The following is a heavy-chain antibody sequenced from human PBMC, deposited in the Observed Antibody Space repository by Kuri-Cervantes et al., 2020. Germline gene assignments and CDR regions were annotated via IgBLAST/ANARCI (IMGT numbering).Heavy chain of an antibody. CDR1: GGSISSSSYY. Sequence: SETLSLTCTVSGGSISSSSYYWGWIRQPPGKGREWIGGIYYSGSTYYNPSLKSRVTISVDGSKNQFSLKLSSVTAADTAVYYCARALVMGWFDPWGQGTLVTVSS. D-gene: IGHD2-21*01. CDR2: IYYSGST. J-gene: IGHJ5*02. V-gene: IGHV4-39*07. CDR3: ARALVMGWFDP.